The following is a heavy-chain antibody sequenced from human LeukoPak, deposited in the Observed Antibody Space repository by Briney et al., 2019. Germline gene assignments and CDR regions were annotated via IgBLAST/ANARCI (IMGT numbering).Heavy chain of an antibody. Sequence: ASVKVSCKASGYSFTGYYMHWVRQAPGQGLEWMGWINPNSGGTNYAQKFQGRVTMTSDTSISTAYMELSRLISDDTAVYYCARDFNGGSYSFWGQGTLVTVSS. CDR2: INPNSGGT. CDR1: GYSFTGYY. V-gene: IGHV1-2*02. CDR3: ARDFNGGSYSF. J-gene: IGHJ4*02. D-gene: IGHD1-26*01.